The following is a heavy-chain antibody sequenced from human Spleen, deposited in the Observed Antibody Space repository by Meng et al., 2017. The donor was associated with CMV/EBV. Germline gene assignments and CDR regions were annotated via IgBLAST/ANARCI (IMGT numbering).Heavy chain of an antibody. V-gene: IGHV1-69*05. CDR3: ARVGATSSNWFDP. Sequence: KASGGTFSSYAISWVRQAPGQGLEWMGGIIPIFGTANYAQKFQGRVTITTDESTSTAYMELSSLRSEDTAVYYCARVGATSSNWFDPWGQGTLVTVSS. D-gene: IGHD1-26*01. J-gene: IGHJ5*02. CDR1: GGTFSSYA. CDR2: IIPIFGTA.